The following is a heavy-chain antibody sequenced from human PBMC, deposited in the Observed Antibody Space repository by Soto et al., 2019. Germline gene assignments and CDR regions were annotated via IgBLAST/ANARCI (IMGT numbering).Heavy chain of an antibody. CDR3: ARDMMKGYCRSTSCYGGPDY. CDR1: GVTFSGYS. V-gene: IGHV3-21*01. Sequence: EVQLVESGGGLVKPGGSLRLSCVGSGVTFSGYSMNWVRQVPGKGLEWVSSISTTSGFIYYADSVKGRFTISRDNGKNSLYLQMNGLSAEDTAVYYCARDMMKGYCRSTSCYGGPDYWGQGGVVTVSS. J-gene: IGHJ4*02. CDR2: ISTTSGFI. D-gene: IGHD2-2*01.